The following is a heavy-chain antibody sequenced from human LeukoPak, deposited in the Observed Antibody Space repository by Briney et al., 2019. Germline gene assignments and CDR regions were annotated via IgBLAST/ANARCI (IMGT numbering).Heavy chain of an antibody. CDR1: GGSISSYY. J-gene: IGHJ6*03. Sequence: PSETLSLTCTVSGGSISSYYWSWIRQPAGKGLEWIGRIYTSGSTNYDPSLKSRVTMSVDTSKNQFSLKLSSVTAADTAVYYCARGVGAPHYYYYYMDVWGKGTTVTVSS. CDR2: IYTSGST. D-gene: IGHD1-26*01. V-gene: IGHV4-4*07. CDR3: ARGVGAPHYYYYYMDV.